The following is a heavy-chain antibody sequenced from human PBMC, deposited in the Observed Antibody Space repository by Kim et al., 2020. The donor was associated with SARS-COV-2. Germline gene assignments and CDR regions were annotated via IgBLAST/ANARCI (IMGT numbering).Heavy chain of an antibody. V-gene: IGHV4-31*03. J-gene: IGHJ3*02. Sequence: SETLSLTCTVSGGSISSGGYYWSWIRQHPGKGLEWIGYIYYSGSTYYNPSLKSRVTISVDTSKNQFSLKLSSVTAADTAVYYCARESAAAGTGAFDIWGQGTMVTVSS. D-gene: IGHD6-13*01. CDR1: GGSISSGGYY. CDR3: ARESAAAGTGAFDI. CDR2: IYYSGST.